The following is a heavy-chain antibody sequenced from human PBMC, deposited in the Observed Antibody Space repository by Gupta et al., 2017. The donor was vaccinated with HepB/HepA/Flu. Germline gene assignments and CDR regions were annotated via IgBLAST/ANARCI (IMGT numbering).Heavy chain of an antibody. J-gene: IGHJ4*02. CDR3: ARDGGQQLALNYVDY. D-gene: IGHD6-13*01. CDR1: GGSISSGGHF. V-gene: IGHV4-31*03. Sequence: QVQLQESGPGLVKPSQPLSLTCTVSGGSISSGGHFWTWIRQHPGKGLEWIGYIYYSGSAYYSPSLKSRATISVDTSNNQFSLRLTSVTAADTAMYFCARDGGQQLALNYVDYWGQGTLVTVSS. CDR2: IYYSGSA.